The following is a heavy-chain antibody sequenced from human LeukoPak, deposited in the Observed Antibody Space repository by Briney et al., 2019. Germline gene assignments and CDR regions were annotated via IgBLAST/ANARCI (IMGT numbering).Heavy chain of an antibody. V-gene: IGHV4-38-2*02. D-gene: IGHD1-26*01. Sequence: SETLSLTCTVSGYSISSGYYWGWIRQPPGKGLEWIGSIYHSGSTYYNPSLKSRVTMSVDTSKNQFSLKLSSVTAADTAVYYCARVWGVGATPYAFDIWGQGTMVTVSS. CDR3: ARVWGVGATPYAFDI. J-gene: IGHJ3*02. CDR2: IYHSGST. CDR1: GYSISSGYY.